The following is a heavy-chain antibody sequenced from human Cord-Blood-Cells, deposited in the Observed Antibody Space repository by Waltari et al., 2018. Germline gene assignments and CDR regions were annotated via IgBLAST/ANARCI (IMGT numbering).Heavy chain of an antibody. CDR3: ATDGDSGSYFDAFDI. CDR1: GYTLTELS. D-gene: IGHD1-26*01. Sequence: VPLVQSGAEVKKPGASVKVSFTVSGYTLTELSMHWVRQAPGKGLEWMGGFDPEDGETIYAQKFQGRVTMTEDTSTDTAYMELSSLRSEDTAVYYCATDGDSGSYFDAFDIWGQGTMVTVSS. CDR2: FDPEDGET. V-gene: IGHV1-24*01. J-gene: IGHJ3*02.